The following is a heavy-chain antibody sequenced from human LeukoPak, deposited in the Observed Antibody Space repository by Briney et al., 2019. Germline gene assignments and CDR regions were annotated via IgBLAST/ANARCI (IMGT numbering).Heavy chain of an antibody. CDR3: ARLYGTYTTDY. V-gene: IGHV4-39*01. CDR2: IYYSGST. D-gene: IGHD1-14*01. J-gene: IGHJ4*02. CDR1: GGSISSSSYY. Sequence: SETLSLTCTVSGGSISSSSYYWGWIRRPPWKGLEWIGSIYYSGSTYYNPSLKSRVTISVDTSKNQFSLELSSVTAADTAVYYCARLYGTYTTDYWGQGTLVTVSS.